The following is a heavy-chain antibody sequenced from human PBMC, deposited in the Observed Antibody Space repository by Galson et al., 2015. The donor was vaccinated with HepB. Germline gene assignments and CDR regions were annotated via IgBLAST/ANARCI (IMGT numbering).Heavy chain of an antibody. CDR2: ISYDGSNE. CDR3: AKGGRLLWFGRTGSGETGSFDS. CDR1: GFTFRSYA. V-gene: IGHV3-30*18. D-gene: IGHD3-10*01. J-gene: IGHJ4*02. Sequence: SLRLSCAASGFTFRSYAMHWVRQAPGKGLEWLAIISYDGSNEYFGDSVKGRFTISRDNSKNTVYLQMNSLRTEDTAVYYCAKGGRLLWFGRTGSGETGSFDSWGQGTLVTVSS.